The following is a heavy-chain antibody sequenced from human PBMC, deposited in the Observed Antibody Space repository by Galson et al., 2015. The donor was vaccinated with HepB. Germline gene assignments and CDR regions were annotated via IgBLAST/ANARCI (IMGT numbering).Heavy chain of an antibody. CDR1: GFTFSSYA. D-gene: IGHD6-25*01. CDR3: AKDFGSSGWTDFDYLDY. Sequence: SLRLSCAASGFTFSSYAMSWVRQAPGKGLEWVSAISGCGGNTNYADSVKGRFTISTDNSKNTLYLQMNSLRAEDTAVYYCAKDFGSSGWTDFDYLDYWGQGTLVTVSS. J-gene: IGHJ4*02. CDR2: ISGCGGNT. V-gene: IGHV3-23*01.